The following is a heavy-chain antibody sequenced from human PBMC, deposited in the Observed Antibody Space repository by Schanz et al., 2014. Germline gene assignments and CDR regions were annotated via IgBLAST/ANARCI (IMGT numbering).Heavy chain of an antibody. J-gene: IGHJ3*02. CDR3: ATDYSGGGCHI. CDR1: GFSFSGFA. CDR2: VSHDGFTK. D-gene: IGHD6-19*01. V-gene: IGHV3-30*04. Sequence: VQLLESGGGLVQPGGSLRLSCEASGFSFSGFAVHWVRQAPGKGLEWVSIVSHDGFTKHYADSVRGRFTLSRDNSKNTVYLQMNSLRAEDTALYFCATDYSGGGCHIWGQGTMVTVSS.